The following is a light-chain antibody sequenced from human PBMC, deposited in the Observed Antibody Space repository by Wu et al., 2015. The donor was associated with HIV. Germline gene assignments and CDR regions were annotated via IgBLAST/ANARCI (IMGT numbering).Light chain of an antibody. CDR2: DTS. Sequence: DIQMTQSPSTLSASVGDRVTITCRASQIINKWLAWYQQKPGKAPNLLIYDTSTLQSGVSSRFSGSRSGTEFNLTIISLQPDDLATYFCQQYNTFSHTFGQGTKVEI. CDR3: QQYNTFSHT. J-gene: IGKJ1*01. CDR1: QIINKW. V-gene: IGKV1-5*01.